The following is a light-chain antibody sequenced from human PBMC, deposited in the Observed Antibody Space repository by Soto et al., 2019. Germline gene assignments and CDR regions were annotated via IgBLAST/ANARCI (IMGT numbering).Light chain of an antibody. J-gene: IGLJ3*02. CDR2: GNS. CDR1: SSNIGAGYD. CDR3: QSYDSSLSAWV. V-gene: IGLV1-40*01. Sequence: QSVLTQPPSVSGAPGQRVTISCTESSSNIGAGYDVHWYQQLPGTAPKLLIYGNSNRPSGVPDRFSGSKSGTSASLAITGLQAEYEADYYCQSYDSSLSAWVFGGGTKLTVL.